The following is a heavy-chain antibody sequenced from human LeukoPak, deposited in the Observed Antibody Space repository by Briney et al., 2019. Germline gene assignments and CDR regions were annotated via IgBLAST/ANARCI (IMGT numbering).Heavy chain of an antibody. CDR1: GFTVSSNY. D-gene: IGHD1-1*01. Sequence: PGGSLRLSCAASGFTVSSNYMNWVRQAPGKGLEWVSVIFSGGSTYYADSLKGRFTISRDNSKNTLYLQMNSLRVEDTAVYYCAREGKNMEVDYWGQGTLVTVSS. CDR3: AREGKNMEVDY. J-gene: IGHJ4*02. CDR2: IFSGGST. V-gene: IGHV3-66*01.